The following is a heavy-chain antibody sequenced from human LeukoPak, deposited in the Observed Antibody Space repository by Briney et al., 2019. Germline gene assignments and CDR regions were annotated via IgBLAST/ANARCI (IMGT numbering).Heavy chain of an antibody. Sequence: PGGYLRLYCAASGFTFSSYGMHWVRQAPGKGLEWVAFIRYDGSNKYYADSVKGRFTISRDNSKNTLYLQMNSLRAEDTAVYYCAKDITIFGVFYYFDYWGQGTLVTVSS. CDR2: IRYDGSNK. D-gene: IGHD3-3*01. CDR3: AKDITIFGVFYYFDY. V-gene: IGHV3-30*02. CDR1: GFTFSSYG. J-gene: IGHJ4*02.